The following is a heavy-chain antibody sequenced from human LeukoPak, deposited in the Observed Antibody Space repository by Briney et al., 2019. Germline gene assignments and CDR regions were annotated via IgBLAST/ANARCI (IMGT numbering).Heavy chain of an antibody. D-gene: IGHD5-18*01. Sequence: SETLSLTCAVYGGSFSGYYWSWIRQPPGKGLEWIGEINHSGSTNYNPSLKSRVTISVDTPKNQFSLKLSSVTAADTAVYYCARDRRGYSYGPSFSRFDYWGQGTLVTVSS. J-gene: IGHJ4*02. V-gene: IGHV4-34*01. CDR3: ARDRRGYSYGPSFSRFDY. CDR2: INHSGST. CDR1: GGSFSGYY.